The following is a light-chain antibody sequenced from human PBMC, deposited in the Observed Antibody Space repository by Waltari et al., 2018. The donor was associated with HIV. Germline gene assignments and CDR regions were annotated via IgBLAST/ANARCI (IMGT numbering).Light chain of an antibody. CDR1: QSVSTY. Sequence: EIVLTQSPATLSLSPGERATLSCRASQSVSTYLAWYQQKPGQAPRLLIYDASSGSGTDFTLTISSLEPEDFAVYYCQQRSYWPFTFGQGTKLEIK. CDR2: DAS. J-gene: IGKJ2*01. CDR3: QQRSYWPFT. V-gene: IGKV3-11*01.